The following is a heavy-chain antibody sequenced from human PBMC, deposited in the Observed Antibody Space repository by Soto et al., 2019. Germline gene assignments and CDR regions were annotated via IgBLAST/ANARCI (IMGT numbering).Heavy chain of an antibody. CDR2: ISYDGSNI. Sequence: GGSLRLSCAASGFTFSTYSMHWVRQAPGKGLEWVAVISYDGSNIYYADSVKGRFTISRDNSKNTLYLQMNSLRPEDTAVYFCARVYSSLDYGIDYWGQGTLVTVSS. D-gene: IGHD6-6*01. CDR1: GFTFSTYS. J-gene: IGHJ4*02. CDR3: ARVYSSLDYGIDY. V-gene: IGHV3-30-3*01.